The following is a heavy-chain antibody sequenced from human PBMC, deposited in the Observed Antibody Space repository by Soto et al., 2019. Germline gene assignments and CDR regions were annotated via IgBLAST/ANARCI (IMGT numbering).Heavy chain of an antibody. CDR3: ARGVAGKPNWFDP. Sequence: NPSETLSLTCTVSGGSISSGDYYWSWIRQPPGKGLEWIGYIYYSGSTYYNPSLKSRVTISVDTSKNQFSLKLSSVTAADTAVYYCARGVAGKPNWFDPWGQGTLVTVSS. V-gene: IGHV4-30-4*01. D-gene: IGHD6-19*01. CDR1: GGSISSGDYY. J-gene: IGHJ5*02. CDR2: IYYSGST.